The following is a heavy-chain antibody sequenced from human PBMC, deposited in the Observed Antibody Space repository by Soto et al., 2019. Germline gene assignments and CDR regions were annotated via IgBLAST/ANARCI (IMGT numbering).Heavy chain of an antibody. CDR2: TRIDGSNI. CDR3: ARDGIGSVAFWGYLDY. D-gene: IGHD3-16*01. Sequence: QVQLVESGGGVVQPGRSLRLSCAAPESISRGYGMHWVRQAPGKGLEWVASTRIDGSNIKYADAVMGRFTISRDNSQNMLYLEMNSLRVEDAALYYCARDGIGSVAFWGYLDYWGQGTLVTVSS. J-gene: IGHJ4*02. CDR1: ESISRGYG. V-gene: IGHV3-33*01.